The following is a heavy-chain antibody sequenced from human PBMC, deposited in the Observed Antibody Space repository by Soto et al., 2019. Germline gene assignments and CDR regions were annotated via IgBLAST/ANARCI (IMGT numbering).Heavy chain of an antibody. D-gene: IGHD5-18*01. J-gene: IGHJ4*02. CDR2: FNPSCGTT. CDR3: ARARGYSYAGIGY. CDR1: GYTFTSYY. V-gene: IGHV1-46*01. Sequence: ASVKGSCKASGYTFTSYYMHWVRQAPGQGLEWMGRFNPSCGTTNYAQKFQGRVTITADESTSTAYMELSSLRSEDTAVYYCARARGYSYAGIGYWGQGTLVTVSS.